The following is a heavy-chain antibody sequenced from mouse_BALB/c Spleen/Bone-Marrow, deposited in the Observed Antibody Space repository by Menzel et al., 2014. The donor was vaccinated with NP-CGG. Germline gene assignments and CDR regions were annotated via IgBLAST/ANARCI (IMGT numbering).Heavy chain of an antibody. J-gene: IGHJ4*01. CDR1: GFDFSRYW. V-gene: IGHV4-1*02. CDR2: INPDSSTI. Sequence: EVKLQESGGGLVQPGGSLKLSCAASGFDFSRYWMSWVRQAPGKGLEWIGEINPDSSTINYTPSLKDKFIISRDNAKNTLYLQMSKVRSEDTALYYCARTWYGYYAMDYWGQGTSVTVSS. CDR3: ARTWYGYYAMDY. D-gene: IGHD1-1*02.